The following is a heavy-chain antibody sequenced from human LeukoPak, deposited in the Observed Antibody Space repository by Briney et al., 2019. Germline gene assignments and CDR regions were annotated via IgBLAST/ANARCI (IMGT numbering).Heavy chain of an antibody. Sequence: PSETLSLTCTVSGGSISSGGYYWSWIRQPPGKGLEWIGYIYHSGSTYYNPSLKSRVTISVDRSKNQFSLKLSSVTAADTAVYYCARGGVVPADSQSYYYYYMDVWGKGTTVTVSS. CDR3: ARGGVVPADSQSYYYYYMDV. J-gene: IGHJ6*03. V-gene: IGHV4-30-2*01. CDR2: IYHSGST. D-gene: IGHD2-2*01. CDR1: GGSISSGGYY.